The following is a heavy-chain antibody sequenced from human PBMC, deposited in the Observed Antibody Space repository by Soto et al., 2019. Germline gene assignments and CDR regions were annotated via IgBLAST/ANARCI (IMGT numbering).Heavy chain of an antibody. Sequence: PSETLCPTCAVYGGSFSGYYWSWSRQSPGKTLEWIGYVYYSGTTNYNPSLKSRVTISVDLSKNQFSLRLSSVTTADTALYYCARTTAVPNTLRSRYFFDYWGQGTLVTVSS. CDR3: ARTTAVPNTLRSRYFFDY. CDR2: VYYSGTT. J-gene: IGHJ4*02. CDR1: GGSFSGYY. V-gene: IGHV4-59*01. D-gene: IGHD4-17*01.